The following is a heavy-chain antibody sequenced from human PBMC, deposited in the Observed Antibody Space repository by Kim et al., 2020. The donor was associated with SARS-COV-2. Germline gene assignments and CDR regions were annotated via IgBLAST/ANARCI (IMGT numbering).Heavy chain of an antibody. D-gene: IGHD5-18*01. Sequence: GGSLRLSCAASGFTFSSYSMNWVRQAPGKGLEWVSSISSSSSYIYYADSVKGRFTIPRDNAKNSLYLQMNSLRAEDTAVYYCARDATAMLRYFDYWGQGTLVTVSS. V-gene: IGHV3-21*04. CDR3: ARDATAMLRYFDY. J-gene: IGHJ4*02. CDR2: ISSSSSYI. CDR1: GFTFSSYS.